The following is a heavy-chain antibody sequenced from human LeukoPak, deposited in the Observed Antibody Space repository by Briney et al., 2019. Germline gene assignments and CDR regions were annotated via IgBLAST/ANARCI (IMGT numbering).Heavy chain of an antibody. CDR3: ARHYGGYRGDAFDI. D-gene: IGHD5-12*01. V-gene: IGHV4-30-4*08. J-gene: IGHJ3*02. CDR2: IYYSGST. CDR1: GGSISSGDYY. Sequence: PSETLSLTCTVSGGSISSGDYYWSWIRQPPGTGLEWIGYIYYSGSTYYNPSLKSRVPISVDTSKNQFSLKPSSVTAANTAVYYCARHYGGYRGDAFDIWGQGTMVTVSS.